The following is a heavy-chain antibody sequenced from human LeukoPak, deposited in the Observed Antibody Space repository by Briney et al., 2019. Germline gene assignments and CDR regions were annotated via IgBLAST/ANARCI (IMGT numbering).Heavy chain of an antibody. CDR2: IYYSGST. V-gene: IGHV4-34*01. D-gene: IGHD1-26*01. CDR3: AREVGATGEGFDY. Sequence: PSETLSLTCAVYGGSFSGYYWSWIRQPPGKGLEWIGSIYYSGSTYYNPSLKSRVTISVDTSKNQFSLKLSSVTAADTAVYYCAREVGATGEGFDYWGQGTLVTVSS. J-gene: IGHJ4*02. CDR1: GGSFSGYY.